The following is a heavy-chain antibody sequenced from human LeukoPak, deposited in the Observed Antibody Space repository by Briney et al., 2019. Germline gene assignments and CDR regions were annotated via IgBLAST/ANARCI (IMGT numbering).Heavy chain of an antibody. CDR2: IYYTGNT. V-gene: IGHV4-59*01. D-gene: IGHD1-26*01. CDR3: ARDSGSSPTFDY. CDR1: GGSISNSF. J-gene: IGHJ4*02. Sequence: KPSETLSLTCTVAGGSISNSFWSWIRQPPGKGLEWIAYIYYTGNTKYNPSLKSRVTISVDTSKNQFSLRLTSVTADDTAVYYCARDSGSSPTFDYWGQGTLVTVSS.